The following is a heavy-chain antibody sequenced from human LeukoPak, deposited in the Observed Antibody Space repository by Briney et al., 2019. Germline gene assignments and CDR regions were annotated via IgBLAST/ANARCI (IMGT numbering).Heavy chain of an antibody. CDR3: ARERSSGSALDY. CDR1: GGPISSYY. D-gene: IGHD1-26*01. J-gene: IGHJ4*02. CDR2: IYYSGST. V-gene: IGHV4-59*12. Sequence: SETLSLTCTVSGGPISSYYWSWIRQPPGKGLEWIGYIYYSGSTNYNPSLKSRVTMSVDTSKNQFSLKLSSVTAADTAVYYCARERSSGSALDYWGQGTLVTVSS.